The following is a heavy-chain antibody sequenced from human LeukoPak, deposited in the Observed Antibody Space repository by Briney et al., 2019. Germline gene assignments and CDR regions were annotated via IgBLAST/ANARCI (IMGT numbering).Heavy chain of an antibody. CDR1: GYTFNNYG. V-gene: IGHV1-18*01. J-gene: IGHJ5*02. D-gene: IGHD3-9*01. CDR2: VTSYNGDT. Sequence: ASVKVSCKASGYTFNNYGISWVRQAPGQGLEWMGWVTSYNGDTNYAQKFQGRVTISTDTSTSTAYMELRSLRFDDTAIYYCAKDWHILTGRNCFDPWGQGTLVTVSS. CDR3: AKDWHILTGRNCFDP.